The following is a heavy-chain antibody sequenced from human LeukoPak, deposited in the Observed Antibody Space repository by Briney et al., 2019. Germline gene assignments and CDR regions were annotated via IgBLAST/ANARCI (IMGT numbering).Heavy chain of an antibody. Sequence: ASVKVSCKSSGGTFSSYAIIWVRQAPGQGLEWMGGIIPIFGTANYAQKFQGRVTITADESTSTAYMELSSLRSEDTAVYYCAREAWLQSYFDYWGQGTLVTVSS. D-gene: IGHD5-24*01. V-gene: IGHV1-69*13. CDR3: AREAWLQSYFDY. CDR2: IIPIFGTA. CDR1: GGTFSSYA. J-gene: IGHJ4*02.